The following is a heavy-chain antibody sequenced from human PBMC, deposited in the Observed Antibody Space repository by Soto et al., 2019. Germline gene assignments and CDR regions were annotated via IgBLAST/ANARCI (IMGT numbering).Heavy chain of an antibody. CDR3: AKSATVPAAIAY. V-gene: IGHV4-4*02. J-gene: IGHJ4*02. CDR2: IYHSGST. D-gene: IGHD2-2*02. Sequence: SETLSLTCAVSGGSISSSNWWSWVRQPPGKGLEWIGEIYHSGSTNYNPSLKSRVTITRDTSASTAYMELSSLRSEDTAVYYCAKSATVPAAIAYWGQGTLVTVSS. CDR1: GGSISSSNW.